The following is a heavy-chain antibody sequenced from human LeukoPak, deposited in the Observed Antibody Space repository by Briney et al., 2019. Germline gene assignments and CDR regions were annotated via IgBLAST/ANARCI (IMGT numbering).Heavy chain of an antibody. D-gene: IGHD3-10*01. CDR3: AKEIWVVRGVIGDAFDI. CDR2: ISFDGSNK. J-gene: IGHJ3*02. CDR1: GFTFSSCG. V-gene: IGHV3-30*18. Sequence: PGRSLRLSCAASGFTFSSCGMHWVRQAPGKGLEWVAVISFDGSNKYFADSVKGRFTISRDNSKNTLYLQMSSLRAEDTAVYYCAKEIWVVRGVIGDAFDIWGQGTMVSVSS.